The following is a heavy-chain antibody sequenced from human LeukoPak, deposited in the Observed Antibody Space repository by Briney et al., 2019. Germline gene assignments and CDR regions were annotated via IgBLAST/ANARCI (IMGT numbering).Heavy chain of an antibody. D-gene: IGHD3-22*01. CDR1: GFTFSSYA. J-gene: IGHJ3*02. CDR3: ARDHDYESSGYYFDAFDI. CDR2: ISGSGGST. V-gene: IGHV3-23*01. Sequence: GGSLRLSCAASGFTFSSYAMSWVRQAPGKGLEWVSAISGSGGSTYYADSVKGRFTISRDNSKNTLYLQMNSLRAEDTALYYCARDHDYESSGYYFDAFDIWGQGTMVTVSS.